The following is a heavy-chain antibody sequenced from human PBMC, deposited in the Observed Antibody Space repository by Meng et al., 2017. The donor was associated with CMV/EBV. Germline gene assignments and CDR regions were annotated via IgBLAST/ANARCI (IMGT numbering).Heavy chain of an antibody. D-gene: IGHD2-2*01. CDR3: ARSVVVVPAAPLRAYFDY. J-gene: IGHJ4*02. CDR1: GYTFTSYD. V-gene: IGHV1-8*01. CDR2: MNPNSGNT. Sequence: ASVKVSCKASGYTFTSYDINWVRQATGQGLKWMGWMNPNSGNTGYAQKFQGRVTMTRNTSISTAYMELSSLRSEDTAVYYCARSVVVVPAAPLRAYFDYWGQGTLVTVSS.